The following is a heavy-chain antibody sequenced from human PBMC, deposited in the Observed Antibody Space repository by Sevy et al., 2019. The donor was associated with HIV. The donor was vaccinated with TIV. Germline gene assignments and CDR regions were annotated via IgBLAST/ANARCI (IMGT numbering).Heavy chain of an antibody. CDR2: ISNSGSDI. J-gene: IGHJ4*02. Sequence: GGSLRLSCVASGLTFSSYEMNWIRQAPGKGLEWVSDISNSGSDIHYSDSLRGRFTISRDNAKNSLFLQMNSLRAEDTAVYYCARDLPPSATTVAHFDYWGQRTLVTVSS. V-gene: IGHV3-48*03. CDR3: ARDLPPSATTVAHFDY. D-gene: IGHD4-17*01. CDR1: GLTFSSYE.